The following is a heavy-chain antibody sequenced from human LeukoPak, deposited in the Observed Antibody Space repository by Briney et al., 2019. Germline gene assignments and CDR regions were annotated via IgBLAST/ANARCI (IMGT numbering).Heavy chain of an antibody. CDR1: DESFSGYY. Sequence: SETLSLTCAVSDESFSGYYWNWLRQPPGRGLEWIGEINYSGSTKYHPSLKSRVTMSVDKSKKQLSLKLSSVTAADTAVYYCAREGRGGHNFDYWGQGTLVSVSS. V-gene: IGHV4-34*01. CDR2: INYSGST. D-gene: IGHD2-15*01. J-gene: IGHJ4*02. CDR3: AREGRGGHNFDY.